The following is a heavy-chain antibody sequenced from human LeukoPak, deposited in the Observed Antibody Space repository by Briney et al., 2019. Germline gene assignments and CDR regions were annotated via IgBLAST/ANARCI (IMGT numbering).Heavy chain of an antibody. J-gene: IGHJ4*02. D-gene: IGHD3-22*01. CDR3: VTGSSGDYDK. CDR1: GFTFSNYW. V-gene: IGHV3-7*01. CDR2: VKRYEGET. Sequence: GGSLRLSCAASGFTFSNYWMSWVRQAPGKGLEWVATVKRYEGETHYMDSVKGRFTISRDNAKSSVCLQMNSLRVEDTAVYYCVTGSSGDYDKWGQGTLVTVSS.